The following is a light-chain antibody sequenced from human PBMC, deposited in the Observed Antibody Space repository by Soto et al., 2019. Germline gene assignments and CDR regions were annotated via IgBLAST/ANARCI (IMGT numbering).Light chain of an antibody. CDR2: EGS. CDR1: SSDVGSYNL. V-gene: IGLV2-23*01. J-gene: IGLJ3*02. Sequence: QSALTQPASVSGSPGQSITISCTGTSSDVGSYNLVSWYQQHPGEAPKLMIYEGSKRPSGVSNRFSGSKSGNTASLTISGLQAEDEADYYCCSYAGSSTWVFGGGTQLTVL. CDR3: CSYAGSSTWV.